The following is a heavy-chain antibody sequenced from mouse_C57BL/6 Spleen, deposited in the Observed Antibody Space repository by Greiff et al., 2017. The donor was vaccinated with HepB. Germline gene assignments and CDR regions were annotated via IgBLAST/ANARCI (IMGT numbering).Heavy chain of an antibody. CDR1: GFTFTGYL. J-gene: IGHJ2*01. CDR3: ARRGDGY. V-gene: IGHV1-9*01. Sequence: VQPPQSGAEPIKPGASGKLFFKGNGFTFTGYLVEGVKQRPGHGLEWNGEIFPGSGSTNYNEKFKGKATFTADTSSNTAYMQLSSLTTEDSAIYYCARRGDGYWGQGTTLTVSS. CDR2: IFPGSGST. D-gene: IGHD3-3*01.